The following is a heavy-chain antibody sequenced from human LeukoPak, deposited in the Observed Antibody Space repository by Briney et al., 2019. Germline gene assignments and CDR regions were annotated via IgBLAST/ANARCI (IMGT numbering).Heavy chain of an antibody. CDR2: IYHSGST. J-gene: IGHJ4*02. D-gene: IGHD4-17*01. CDR3: ASDLVTTSGY. V-gene: IGHV4-38-2*02. Sequence: SETLSLTCTVSGYSLSSGYYWGWIRQPPGKGLEGIGSIYHSGSTYYNPSLKSRVTISVDTSKNQFSLKLSSVSAADTDVYYCASDLVTTSGYWGQGTLVTVSS. CDR1: GYSLSSGYY.